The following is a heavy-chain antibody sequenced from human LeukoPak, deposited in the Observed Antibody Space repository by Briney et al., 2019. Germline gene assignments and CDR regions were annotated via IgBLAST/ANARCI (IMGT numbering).Heavy chain of an antibody. CDR3: ARTPRSRWSPFDY. CDR2: IYYTGST. Sequence: SQSLSLACTLSGRSISSGGYYWSWIRQLPGKGLEWFVYIYYTGSTNYTPYLRGRLTISVDTFTNQFSLKLRSVTAADTAVSYCARTPRSRWSPFDYWGQGTVVAVS. V-gene: IGHV4-31*03. D-gene: IGHD6-13*01. J-gene: IGHJ4*02. CDR1: GRSISSGGYY.